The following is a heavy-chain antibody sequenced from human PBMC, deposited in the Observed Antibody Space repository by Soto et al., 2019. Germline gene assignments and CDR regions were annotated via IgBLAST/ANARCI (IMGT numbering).Heavy chain of an antibody. Sequence: SETLSLTCAVYGGSFSGYYWSWIRQPPGKGLEWIGEINHSGSTNYNPSLKSRVTISVDTSKNQFSLKLSSVTAADTAVYYCARIPKAYDILTGSFDYWGQGTLVTVSS. CDR1: GGSFSGYY. D-gene: IGHD3-9*01. CDR3: ARIPKAYDILTGSFDY. V-gene: IGHV4-34*01. J-gene: IGHJ4*02. CDR2: INHSGST.